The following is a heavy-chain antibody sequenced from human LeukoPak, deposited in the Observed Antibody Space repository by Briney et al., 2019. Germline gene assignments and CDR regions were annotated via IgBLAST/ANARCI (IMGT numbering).Heavy chain of an antibody. CDR3: ARGPSGYTYGDDY. CDR1: GFTFSSYW. J-gene: IGHJ4*02. CDR2: INQDGSEK. V-gene: IGHV3-7*01. Sequence: PGGSLRLSCAASGFTFSSYWMSWVRQAPGKGLEWVANINQDGSEKYYVDSVKGRFTISRGNAKNSLYLQMNSLRAEDTAVYYCARGPSGYTYGDDYWGQGTLVTVSS. D-gene: IGHD5-18*01.